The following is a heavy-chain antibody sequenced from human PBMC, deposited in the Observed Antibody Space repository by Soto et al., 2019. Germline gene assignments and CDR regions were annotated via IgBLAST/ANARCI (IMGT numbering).Heavy chain of an antibody. CDR3: ARGGAFVVNAIQGGYFEY. D-gene: IGHD2-8*02. J-gene: IGHJ4*02. Sequence: SETLSLTCAVYGGSFSGYYWSWIRQPPGKGLEWIGEINHSGSTNYNPSLKSRVTISVDTSKNQFSLKLSSVTAADTAVYYCARGGAFVVNAIQGGYFEYWVQGTLVT. CDR1: GGSFSGYY. V-gene: IGHV4-34*01. CDR2: INHSGST.